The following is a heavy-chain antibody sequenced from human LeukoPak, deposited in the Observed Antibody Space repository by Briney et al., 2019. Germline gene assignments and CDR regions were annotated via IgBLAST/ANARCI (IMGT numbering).Heavy chain of an antibody. CDR3: ARDHHCSGGSSYFQRLVVRFDY. Sequence: GGSLRLSCAASGFTFSSYSMNWVRQAPGKGLEWVSSISSSSSYIYYADSVKGRFTISRDNAKNSLYLQMTSLRAEDTAVYYCARDHHCSGGSSYFQRLVVRFDYWGQGTLVTVSS. CDR2: ISSSSSYI. D-gene: IGHD2-15*01. CDR1: GFTFSSYS. V-gene: IGHV3-21*01. J-gene: IGHJ4*02.